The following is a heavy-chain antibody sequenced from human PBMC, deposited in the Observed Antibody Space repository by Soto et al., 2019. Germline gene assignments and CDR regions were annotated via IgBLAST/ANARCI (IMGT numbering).Heavy chain of an antibody. CDR1: GYSFSNYW. Sequence: GESLKISCQGSGYSFSNYWIGWVRQMPGKGLEWMGIIYPGDSDTKYSPSFQGQVTVSVDKSITTAYLQWSSLKASDTAMYYCARGYYYDSSGGTRGYYYYYGMDVWGQGTTVTVSS. J-gene: IGHJ6*02. D-gene: IGHD3-22*01. CDR2: IYPGDSDT. CDR3: ARGYYYDSSGGTRGYYYYYGMDV. V-gene: IGHV5-51*01.